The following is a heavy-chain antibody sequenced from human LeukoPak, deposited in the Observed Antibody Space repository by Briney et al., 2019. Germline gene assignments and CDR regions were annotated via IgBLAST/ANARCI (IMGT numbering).Heavy chain of an antibody. J-gene: IGHJ4*02. D-gene: IGHD3-10*01. CDR2: INSYGSST. V-gene: IGHV3-74*01. Sequence: GGSLRLSCAASGFTFSSYWMPWVRQAPGEGLVWVSRINSYGSSTSYADSVKGRFTISRDNAKNTLYLQMNSLRAEDTAVYYCAREGIGENAPNYFDYWGQGTLVTVSS. CDR3: AREGIGENAPNYFDY. CDR1: GFTFSSYW.